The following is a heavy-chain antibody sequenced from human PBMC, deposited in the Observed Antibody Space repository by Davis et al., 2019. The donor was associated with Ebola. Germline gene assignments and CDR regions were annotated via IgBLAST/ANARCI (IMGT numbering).Heavy chain of an antibody. J-gene: IGHJ4*02. Sequence: MPGGSLRLSCTVSGGSISSYYWSWIRQPPGKGLEWIGYIYYSGSTNYNPSLKSRVTISVDTSKNQFSLKLSSVTAADTAVYYCTSSPDYGQKPIQDYWGQGTLVTVSS. CDR3: TSSPDYGQKPIQDY. CDR2: IYYSGST. V-gene: IGHV4-59*08. D-gene: IGHD4-17*01. CDR1: GGSISSYY.